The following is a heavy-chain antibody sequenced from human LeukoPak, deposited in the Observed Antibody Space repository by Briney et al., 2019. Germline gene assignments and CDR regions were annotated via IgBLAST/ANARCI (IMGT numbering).Heavy chain of an antibody. CDR1: GFTFSSYA. V-gene: IGHV3-21*01. Sequence: GGSLSLSCVASGFTFSSYAMSWVRQAPRKGLEWVSSISSRSNDIYYLDSVKGRFTISRDNARNSLFLQMNSLRGEDTAVYYCARYVYDSSGYSSQYWGQGTLVTVSS. J-gene: IGHJ4*02. CDR2: ISSRSNDI. CDR3: ARYVYDSSGYSSQY. D-gene: IGHD3-22*01.